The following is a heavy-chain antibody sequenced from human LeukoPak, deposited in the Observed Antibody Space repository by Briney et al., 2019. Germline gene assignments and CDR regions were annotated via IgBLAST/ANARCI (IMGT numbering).Heavy chain of an antibody. V-gene: IGHV1-2*02. CDR3: ARDSARGFDS. CDR1: GYKFTDDY. J-gene: IGHJ4*02. CDR2: INPDSGFT. Sequence: ASVKVSCKASGYKFTDDYMHWVRQAPGQGLEFMGWINPDSGFTNYAQKFKGRVTMTRDTSISTAYLEVRSLTSDDTALFYCARDSARGFDSWGQGTLVTVSS.